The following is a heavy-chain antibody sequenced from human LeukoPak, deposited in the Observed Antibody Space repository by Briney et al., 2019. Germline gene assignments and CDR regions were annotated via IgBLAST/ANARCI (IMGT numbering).Heavy chain of an antibody. J-gene: IGHJ4*02. Sequence: GSLRLSCAASGFTFSSYWMTWVRQAPGKGLEWVANIKEDGSEKYYVDSVKGRFTISRDNAKNSLFLQMNSLRGDDTAVYYCARGSAYYIYWGQGTLVTVPS. CDR2: IKEDGSEK. V-gene: IGHV3-7*05. D-gene: IGHD3-3*01. CDR3: ARGSAYYIY. CDR1: GFTFSSYW.